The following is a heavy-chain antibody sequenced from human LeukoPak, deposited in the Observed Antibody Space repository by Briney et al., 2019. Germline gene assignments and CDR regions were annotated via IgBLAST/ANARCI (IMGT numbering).Heavy chain of an antibody. V-gene: IGHV4-61*02. CDR3: ARVADDYSNPHDY. CDR2: IYTSGST. D-gene: IGHD4-11*01. CDR1: GGSISSGNYY. Sequence: SETLSLTCTVSGGSISSGNYYWSWIRQPAGKGLEWIGRIYTSGSTNYNPSLKSRVTISVDTSKNQFSLKLSSVTAADTAVYYCARVADDYSNPHDYWGQGTLVTVSS. J-gene: IGHJ4*02.